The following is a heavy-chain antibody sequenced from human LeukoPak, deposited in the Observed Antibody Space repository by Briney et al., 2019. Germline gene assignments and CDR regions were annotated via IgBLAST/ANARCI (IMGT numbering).Heavy chain of an antibody. Sequence: SETLSLTCAVYGGSFSGYYWSWIRQPPGKGLEWIGEINHSGSTNYNPSLRSRVTISVDTSKNQFSLNLSSVTAADTAVYYCARAGDTTTLLDYWGQGTLVTVSS. CDR3: ARAGDTTTLLDY. J-gene: IGHJ4*02. V-gene: IGHV4-34*01. CDR1: GGSFSGYY. D-gene: IGHD3-10*01. CDR2: INHSGST.